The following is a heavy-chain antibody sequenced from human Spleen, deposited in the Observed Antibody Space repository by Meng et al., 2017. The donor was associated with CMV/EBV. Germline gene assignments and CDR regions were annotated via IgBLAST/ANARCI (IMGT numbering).Heavy chain of an antibody. CDR1: GFTVSSNY. J-gene: IGHJ4*02. CDR2: IYSGGTT. CDR3: ARDPYYYDSSGYYGY. V-gene: IGHV3-66*02. D-gene: IGHD3-22*01. Sequence: SGFTVSSNYMSWVRQAPGKGLEWVSVIYSGGTTYYADSVKGRFTVSRDNSNNTLYLQMNSLRAEDTAVYYCARDPYYYDSSGYYGYWGQGTLVTVSS.